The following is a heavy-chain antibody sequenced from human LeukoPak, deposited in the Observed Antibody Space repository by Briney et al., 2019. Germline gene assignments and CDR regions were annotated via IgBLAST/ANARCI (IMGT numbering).Heavy chain of an antibody. D-gene: IGHD3-16*02. CDR2: ISWNSGSI. Sequence: QLGGSLRLSCAASGFTFDDYAMHWVRQAPGKGLEWVSGISWNSGSIGYADSVKGRFTISRDNAKNSLYLQMNSLRAEDTALYYCARESAIHVFYDYVWGSYRRDAFDIWGQGTMVTVSS. CDR1: GFTFDDYA. V-gene: IGHV3-9*01. CDR3: ARESAIHVFYDYVWGSYRRDAFDI. J-gene: IGHJ3*02.